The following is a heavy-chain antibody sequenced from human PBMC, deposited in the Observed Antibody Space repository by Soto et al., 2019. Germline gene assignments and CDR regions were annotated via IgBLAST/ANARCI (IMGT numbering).Heavy chain of an antibody. D-gene: IGHD1-1*01. CDR2: ISGRGVSK. Sequence: PGGSLRLSCTALGFTFGDSAMTWFRQAPGKGLGWVSTISGRGVSKYYADSVKGRFTISRDNSNNTASLQMNSLRAEDAAVYYCAKDRSPGATTWNVYWGQGTLVTVSS. CDR1: GFTFGDSA. J-gene: IGHJ4*02. CDR3: AKDRSPGATTWNVY. V-gene: IGHV3-23*01.